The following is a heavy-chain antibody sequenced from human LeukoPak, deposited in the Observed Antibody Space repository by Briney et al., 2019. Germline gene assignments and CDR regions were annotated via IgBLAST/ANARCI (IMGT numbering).Heavy chain of an antibody. J-gene: IGHJ3*02. CDR2: ISPYNGNT. D-gene: IGHD3-22*01. CDR3: AREYDSSINDAFDI. Sequence: ASVKVSCKASGYTFTSYDINWVRQAPGQGLKWMGWISPYNGNTNYAQKLQDRVTMTTDTSTSTAYMELRSLRSDDTAVYYCAREYDSSINDAFDIWGQGTMVIVSS. V-gene: IGHV1-18*01. CDR1: GYTFTSYD.